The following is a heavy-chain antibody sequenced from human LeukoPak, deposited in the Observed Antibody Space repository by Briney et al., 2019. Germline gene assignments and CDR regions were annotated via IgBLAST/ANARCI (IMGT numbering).Heavy chain of an antibody. J-gene: IGHJ4*02. CDR3: ARGYSYGYDFHY. D-gene: IGHD5-18*01. CDR1: GDSVSSNSAA. Sequence: KHSQTLSLTCAISGDSVSSNSAAWNWIRQSPSRGLEWLGRTYYRSKWYNDYAVSVKSRVTLKPDTSKNQFSLQLNSVTPEDTAVCYCARGYSYGYDFHYWGQGTLVTVSS. V-gene: IGHV6-1*01. CDR2: TYYRSKWYN.